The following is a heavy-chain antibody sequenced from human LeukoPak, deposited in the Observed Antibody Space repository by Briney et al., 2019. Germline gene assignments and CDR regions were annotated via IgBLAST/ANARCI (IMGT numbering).Heavy chain of an antibody. D-gene: IGHD2-2*01. CDR2: IYHSGST. Sequence: SETLSLTCTVSGYSISSGYYWGWIRQPPWKGLAWIGSIYHSGSTYYNPSLKSRVTISVDTSKNQFSLKLSSVTAADTAVYHCARGPYCSSTSCYRYYYYYMDVWGKGTTVTVSS. V-gene: IGHV4-38-2*02. CDR1: GYSISSGYY. CDR3: ARGPYCSSTSCYRYYYYYMDV. J-gene: IGHJ6*03.